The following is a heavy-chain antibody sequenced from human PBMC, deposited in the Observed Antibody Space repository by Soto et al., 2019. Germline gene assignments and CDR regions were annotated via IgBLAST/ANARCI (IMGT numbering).Heavy chain of an antibody. Sequence: QVQLVQSGAEVKKPGASVKVSCKASGYTFTSYAMHWVRQAPGQRLEWMGWINAGNGNTKYSQKFQGRVTITRDTSASTAYMELGSLRSEDTAVYYCAPIAVAGNFDYWGQGTLVTVSS. V-gene: IGHV1-3*01. CDR2: INAGNGNT. D-gene: IGHD6-19*01. CDR3: APIAVAGNFDY. CDR1: GYTFTSYA. J-gene: IGHJ4*02.